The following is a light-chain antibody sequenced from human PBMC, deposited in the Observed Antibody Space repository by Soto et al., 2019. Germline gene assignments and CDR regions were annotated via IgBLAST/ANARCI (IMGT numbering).Light chain of an antibody. CDR2: GAS. CDR1: QSVSSN. Sequence: EIVMTQSPATLSVSPGERATLSCRASQSVSSNLAWYQQKPGQAPRLLIYGASTRATGIPARFSGSGSGTEFTLTISSLQSEDFAVYYCQQYHNWPLTLGGGTKVEIK. V-gene: IGKV3-15*01. J-gene: IGKJ4*01. CDR3: QQYHNWPLT.